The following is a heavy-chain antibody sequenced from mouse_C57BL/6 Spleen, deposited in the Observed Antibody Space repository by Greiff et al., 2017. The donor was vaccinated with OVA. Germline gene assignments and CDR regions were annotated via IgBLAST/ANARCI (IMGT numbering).Heavy chain of an antibody. D-gene: IGHD1-1*01. CDR3: ARADYSGSRWNFDV. J-gene: IGHJ1*03. V-gene: IGHV5-17*01. CDR1: GFTFSDYG. CDR2: ISSGSSTI. Sequence: EVMLVESGGGLVKPGGSLKLSCAASGFTFSDYGMHWVRQAPEKGLEWVAYISSGSSTIYYADTVKGRFTISRDNAKNTLFLQMTSLRSEDTAMYYCARADYSGSRWNFDVWGTGTTVTVSS.